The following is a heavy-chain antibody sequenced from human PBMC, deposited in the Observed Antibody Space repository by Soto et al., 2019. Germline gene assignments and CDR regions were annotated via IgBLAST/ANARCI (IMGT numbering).Heavy chain of an antibody. CDR2: IYYSGST. CDR3: ARDLSRKSSGRYYYYGMDV. D-gene: IGHD6-19*01. CDR1: GVSISSYY. J-gene: IGHJ6*02. Sequence: SETLSLTCTVSGVSISSYYWSWIRQPPGKGPEWIGYIYYSGSTNYNPSPKSRVTISVDTSKNQFSLKLRSVTAADTAVYYCARDLSRKSSGRYYYYGMDVWGQGTTVTV. V-gene: IGHV4-59*01.